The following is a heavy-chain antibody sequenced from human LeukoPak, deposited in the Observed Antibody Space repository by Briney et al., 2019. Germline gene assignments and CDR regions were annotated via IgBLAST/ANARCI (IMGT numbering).Heavy chain of an antibody. J-gene: IGHJ4*02. V-gene: IGHV3-9*01. D-gene: IGHD3-10*01. CDR1: GFTFDDYA. CDR2: ISWNSGSI. Sequence: GGSLRLSCAASGFTFDDYAMHWVRQAPGKGLEWVSGISWNSGSIGYADSVKGRFTISRDNAKNSLYLQMNSLRAEDTALYYCAKVEGALLWFGESFDYWGQGTLVTVSS. CDR3: AKVEGALLWFGESFDY.